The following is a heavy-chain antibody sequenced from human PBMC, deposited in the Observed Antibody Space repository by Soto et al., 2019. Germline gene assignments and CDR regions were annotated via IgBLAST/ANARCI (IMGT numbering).Heavy chain of an antibody. J-gene: IGHJ4*02. CDR3: ARVAPYCSSTSCDY. CDR2: IYSGGST. CDR1: GFTVSSNY. Sequence: GGSLRLSCAASGFTVSSNYMSWVRQAPGKGLEWVSVIYSGGSTYYADSVKGRFTISRDNSKNTLYLQMNSLRAEDTAVYYCARVAPYCSSTSCDYWGQGTLVTVSS. D-gene: IGHD2-2*01. V-gene: IGHV3-53*01.